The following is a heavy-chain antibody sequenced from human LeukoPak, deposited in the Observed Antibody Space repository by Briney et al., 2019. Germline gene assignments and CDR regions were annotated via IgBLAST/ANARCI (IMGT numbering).Heavy chain of an antibody. CDR1: GFTFSSYG. CDR2: TRYDGSNK. J-gene: IGHJ4*02. D-gene: IGHD1-14*01. CDR3: AILTLADY. Sequence: GGSLRLSCAASGFTFSSYGMHWVRQAPGKGLEWVAFTRYDGSNKYYADSVKGRFTISRDNSKNTLYLQMNSLRAGDTAVYYCAILTLADYWGQGTLVTVSS. V-gene: IGHV3-30*02.